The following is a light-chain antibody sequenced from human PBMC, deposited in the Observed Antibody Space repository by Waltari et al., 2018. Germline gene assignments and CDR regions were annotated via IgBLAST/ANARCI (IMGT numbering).Light chain of an antibody. V-gene: IGKV3-20*01. J-gene: IGKJ2*01. Sequence: IVLTQTPGNLSLSQGERATISCRARQSVSRSYLDWYQQKPGQAPRPLIYGASSRATGIPDRFXGSGAGTXFTLTISXLEPEDFAVYYCQQYGSSPLYTFGQGTKLEIK. CDR3: QQYGSSPLYT. CDR2: GAS. CDR1: QSVSRSY.